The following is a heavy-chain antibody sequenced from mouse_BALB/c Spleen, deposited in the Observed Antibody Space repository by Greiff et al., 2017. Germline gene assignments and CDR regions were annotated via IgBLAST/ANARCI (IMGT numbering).Heavy chain of an antibody. CDR3: ARLVLRPAWFAY. J-gene: IGHJ3*01. CDR2: IWAGGST. V-gene: IGHV2-9*02. D-gene: IGHD1-2*01. Sequence: VQRVESGPGLVAPSQSLSITCTVSGFSLTSYGVHWVRQPPGKGLEWLGVIWAGGSTNYNSALMSRLSISKDNSKSQVFLKMNSLQTDDTAMYYCARLVLRPAWFAYWGQGTLVTVSA. CDR1: GFSLTSYG.